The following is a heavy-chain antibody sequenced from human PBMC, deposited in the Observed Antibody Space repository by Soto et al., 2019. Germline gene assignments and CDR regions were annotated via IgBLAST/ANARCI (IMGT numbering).Heavy chain of an antibody. CDR3: ARDRFSRLGYYYYYMDV. D-gene: IGHD5-12*01. J-gene: IGHJ6*03. CDR1: GFTFSSYG. V-gene: IGHV3-33*01. CDR2: IWYDGSNK. Sequence: GGSLRLSCAASGFTFSSYGMHWVRQAPGKGLEWVAVIWYDGSNKYYADSVKGRFTISRDNSKNTLYLQMNSLRAEDTAVYYCARDRFSRLGYYYYYMDVWGKGTTVTVSS.